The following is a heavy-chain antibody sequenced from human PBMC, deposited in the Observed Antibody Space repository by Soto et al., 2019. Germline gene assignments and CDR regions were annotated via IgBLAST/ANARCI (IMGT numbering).Heavy chain of an antibody. Sequence: QVQLVESGGGVVQPGRSLRLSCAASGFTFSSHSIQWVRQAPGKGLEWVAVISYDGSIKYYADSVKGRFTISRDNSKNTACLQMNSLRAEDTAVFYCAREWSTSGDLDYWGQGTLVIVSS. CDR3: AREWSTSGDLDY. D-gene: IGHD3-10*01. CDR1: GFTFSSHS. V-gene: IGHV3-30-3*01. CDR2: ISYDGSIK. J-gene: IGHJ4*02.